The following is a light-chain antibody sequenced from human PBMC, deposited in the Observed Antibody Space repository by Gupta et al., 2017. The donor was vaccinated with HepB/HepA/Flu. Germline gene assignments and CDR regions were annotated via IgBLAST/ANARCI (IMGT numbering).Light chain of an antibody. Sequence: IVMTQSPDSLAVSLGERAAINCKSSQSVLYSSNNKNYLSWYQQKPGQPPKLLIYCASTRESGVPDRFSGSGSGTDFTLTISSLQAEDVAVYYCQQYYSTPRTFGQGTKVEIK. J-gene: IGKJ1*01. CDR3: QQYYSTPRT. V-gene: IGKV4-1*01. CDR1: QSVLYSSNNKNY. CDR2: CAS.